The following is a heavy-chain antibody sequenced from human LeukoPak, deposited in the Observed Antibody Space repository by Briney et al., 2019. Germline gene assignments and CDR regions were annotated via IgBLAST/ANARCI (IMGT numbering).Heavy chain of an antibody. D-gene: IGHD3-22*01. CDR3: ARKTYYYDTSPAGWFDA. CDR1: GFTFSNYW. Sequence: HPGGSLRLSCAASGFTFSNYWMSWVRQTPGKGLEWVANINQDGSAKNYVDSVEGRFTISRDNAKNSLYLQMDSLSAEDTAIYYCARKTYYYDTSPAGWFDAWGQGTLGTVSS. J-gene: IGHJ5*02. CDR2: INQDGSAK. V-gene: IGHV3-7*01.